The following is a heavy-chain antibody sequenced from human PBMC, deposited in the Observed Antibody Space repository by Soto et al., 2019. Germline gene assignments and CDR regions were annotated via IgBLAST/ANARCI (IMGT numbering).Heavy chain of an antibody. CDR1: GFTFSNAW. CDR2: IKSKTDGGTT. Sequence: TGGSLRLSCAASGFTFSNAWMNWVRQAPGKGLEWVGRIKSKTDGGTTDYAAPVKGRFTISRDDSKNTLYLQMNSLKTEDTAVYYCTTDLGYCSSTSCSNYYYGMDVWGQGTTVTVSS. V-gene: IGHV3-15*07. D-gene: IGHD2-2*01. J-gene: IGHJ6*02. CDR3: TTDLGYCSSTSCSNYYYGMDV.